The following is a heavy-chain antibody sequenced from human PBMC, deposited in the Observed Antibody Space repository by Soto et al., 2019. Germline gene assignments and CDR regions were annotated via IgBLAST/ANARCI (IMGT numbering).Heavy chain of an antibody. Sequence: PXGSLKLSWASSVITFRTYIMTLVLQVPGKGLEWVGSISASDTYIPYTDSLKGRFTISRDNAKNSLYLQIISLRAEDTAVYYCARDTSDCSSTSCWGYYALDVWGQGTTVTVSS. CDR1: VITFRTYI. CDR3: ARDTSDCSSTSCWGYYALDV. CDR2: ISASDTYI. D-gene: IGHD2-2*01. V-gene: IGHV3-21*01. J-gene: IGHJ6*02.